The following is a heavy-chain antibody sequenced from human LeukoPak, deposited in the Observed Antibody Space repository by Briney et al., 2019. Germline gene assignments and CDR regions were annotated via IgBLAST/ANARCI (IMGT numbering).Heavy chain of an antibody. CDR3: ARDYPGVNDAFDL. CDR1: GYTFTSYG. V-gene: IGHV1-18*01. J-gene: IGHJ3*01. D-gene: IGHD7-27*01. Sequence: ASVTVSCTASGYTFTSYGITWVRQAPGQGLEWMGWISAYNGNTNYAQKLQGRVTMTKDTSTSTAYMELRSLRSDDTAVYYCARDYPGVNDAFDLWGQGTMVTVSS. CDR2: ISAYNGNT.